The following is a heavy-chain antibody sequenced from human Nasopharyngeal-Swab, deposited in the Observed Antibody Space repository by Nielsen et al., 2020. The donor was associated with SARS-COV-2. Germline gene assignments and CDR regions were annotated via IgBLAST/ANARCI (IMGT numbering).Heavy chain of an antibody. D-gene: IGHD1-7*01. CDR1: GYTFTSYD. V-gene: IGHV1-8*03. CDR3: ARVSAGTSKRDAFDI. CDR2: MNPNSGNT. Sequence: ASVKVSCKASGYTFTSYDINWVRQATGQGLEWMGWMNPNSGNTGYAQKFQGRVTITRNTSISTAYMELSSLRSEDTAVYYCARVSAGTSKRDAFDIWAKGQWSPSLQ. J-gene: IGHJ3*02.